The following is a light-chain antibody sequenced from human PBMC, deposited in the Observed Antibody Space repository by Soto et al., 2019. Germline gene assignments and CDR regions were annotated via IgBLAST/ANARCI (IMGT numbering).Light chain of an antibody. CDR1: QSVSSN. CDR3: QQYNNWPQT. J-gene: IGKJ1*01. Sequence: EIVMTQSPATLSVSPGERATLSCRASQSVSSNLAWYQQKPGQAPRLLIYGASTRATGIPAWFSGSGSGTEFTLTISSLQSEDFAVYYCQQYNNWPQTFGQGTKV. CDR2: GAS. V-gene: IGKV3-15*01.